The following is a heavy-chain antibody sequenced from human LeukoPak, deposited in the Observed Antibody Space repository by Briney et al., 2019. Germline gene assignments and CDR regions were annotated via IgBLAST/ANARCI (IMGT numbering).Heavy chain of an antibody. D-gene: IGHD3-10*01. V-gene: IGHV3-53*01. CDR3: AKSQQLWFGELLEGFDY. CDR1: GLTVSNNY. Sequence: GGSLRLSCAASGLTVSNNYMSWVRQAPGKGLEWVSIMYSGGSTYYADSVKGRFTISRDNSKNTLYLQMNSLRAEDTAVYYCAKSQQLWFGELLEGFDYWGQGTLVTVSS. J-gene: IGHJ4*02. CDR2: MYSGGST.